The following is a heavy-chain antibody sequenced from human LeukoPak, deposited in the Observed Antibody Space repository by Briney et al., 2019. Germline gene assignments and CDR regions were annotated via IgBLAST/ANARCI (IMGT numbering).Heavy chain of an antibody. CDR2: ISSNGGST. CDR1: GFTFSSYA. D-gene: IGHD6-13*01. V-gene: IGHV3-64*01. Sequence: QAGGSLRLSCAASGFTFSSYAMHWVRQAPGKGLEYVSAISSNGGSTYYANSVKGRFTISRDNSKNTLYLQMGSLRAEDMAVYYCARGGSWYYFDYWGQGTLVTVSS. J-gene: IGHJ4*02. CDR3: ARGGSWYYFDY.